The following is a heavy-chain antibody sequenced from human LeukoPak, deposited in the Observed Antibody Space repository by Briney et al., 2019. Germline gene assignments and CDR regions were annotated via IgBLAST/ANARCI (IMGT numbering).Heavy chain of an antibody. D-gene: IGHD4-17*01. Sequence: GGSLRLSCAASGFTFRSYGMLWVRQAPGKGLEWVAFIRHDGSNKYYADSVKGRFTISRDNSKNTLYLQMNSLRAEDTAVYYCAKDGDYGDYVVSDYWGQGTLVTVSS. CDR1: GFTFRSYG. CDR2: IRHDGSNK. CDR3: AKDGDYGDYVVSDY. V-gene: IGHV3-30*02. J-gene: IGHJ4*02.